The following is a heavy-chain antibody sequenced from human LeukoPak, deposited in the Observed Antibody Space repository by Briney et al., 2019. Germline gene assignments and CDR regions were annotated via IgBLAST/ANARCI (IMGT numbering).Heavy chain of an antibody. CDR3: AKDVPAAYFDY. CDR1: GFTFDNYG. D-gene: IGHD2-2*01. J-gene: IGHJ4*02. Sequence: GGSLRLSCAASGFTFDNYGMHWVRQAPGKGLEWVAFIRSDGSIKYYADSVKGRFTISRDNSKNTLYLQVNSLRAEDTAVYFCAKDVPAAYFDYWGQGALVTVSS. CDR2: IRSDGSIK. V-gene: IGHV3-30*02.